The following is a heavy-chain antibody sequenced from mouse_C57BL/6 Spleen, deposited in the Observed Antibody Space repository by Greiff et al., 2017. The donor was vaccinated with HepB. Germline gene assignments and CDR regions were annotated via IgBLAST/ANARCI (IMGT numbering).Heavy chain of an antibody. J-gene: IGHJ4*01. CDR1: GYTFTSYW. CDR3: ASYYYGSSYAMDY. Sequence: QVQLQQSGAELAKPGASVKLSCKASGYTFTSYWMHWVKQRPGQGLEWIGYINPSSGYTKYNQKFKDKATLTADKSSSTAYMQLSSLTYEDAAVYYWASYYYGSSYAMDYWGQGTSVTVSS. V-gene: IGHV1-7*01. CDR2: INPSSGYT. D-gene: IGHD1-1*01.